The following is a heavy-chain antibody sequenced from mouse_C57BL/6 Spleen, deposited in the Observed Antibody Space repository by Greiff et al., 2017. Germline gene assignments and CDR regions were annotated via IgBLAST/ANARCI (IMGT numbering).Heavy chain of an antibody. Sequence: EVKLQQSGPELVKPGASVKISCKASGYTFTDYYMNWVKQSHGKSLEWIGDINPNNGGTSYNQKFKGKATLTVDKSSSTAYMELRSLTSEDSAVYYCARDYPDYWGQGTTLTVSS. CDR2: INPNNGGT. CDR1: GYTFTDYY. D-gene: IGHD2-4*01. V-gene: IGHV1-26*01. CDR3: ARDYPDY. J-gene: IGHJ2*01.